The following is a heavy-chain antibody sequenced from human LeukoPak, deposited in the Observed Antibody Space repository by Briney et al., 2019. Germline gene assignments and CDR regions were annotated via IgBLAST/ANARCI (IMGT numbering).Heavy chain of an antibody. Sequence: SVKVSCKTSGVTFSSYPISWVRQAPGQGLVWMGGIIPVFGIVNYAQKFQGRVTITADKSTSTVYMELSSLKSEDTAVYYCARVTMAGPGTFDIWGQGTMVTVSS. CDR3: ARVTMAGPGTFDI. J-gene: IGHJ3*02. CDR1: GVTFSSYP. V-gene: IGHV1-69*10. CDR2: IIPVFGIV. D-gene: IGHD6-19*01.